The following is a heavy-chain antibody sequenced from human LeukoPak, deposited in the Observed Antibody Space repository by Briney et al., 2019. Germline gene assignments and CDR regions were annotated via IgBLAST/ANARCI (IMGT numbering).Heavy chain of an antibody. CDR1: GYTFTGYY. D-gene: IGHD5-18*01. CDR3: AREVDTAMELAFDY. Sequence: ASVKVSCKASGYTFTGYYIHWVRQAPGQGLEWMGWINPNSGGTNYAQKLQGRVTMTTDTSTSTAYMELRSLRSDDTAVYYCAREVDTAMELAFDYWGQGTLVTVSS. CDR2: INPNSGGT. V-gene: IGHV1-2*02. J-gene: IGHJ4*02.